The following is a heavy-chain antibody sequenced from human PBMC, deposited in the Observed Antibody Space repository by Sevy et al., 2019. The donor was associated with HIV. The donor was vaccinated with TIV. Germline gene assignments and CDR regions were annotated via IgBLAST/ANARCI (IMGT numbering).Heavy chain of an antibody. D-gene: IGHD3-10*01. CDR3: ARVARSGVNYYYMDV. CDR1: GFTFSSYG. V-gene: IGHV3-33*01. CDR2: IWYDGSNK. J-gene: IGHJ6*03. Sequence: GGSLSLSCAASGFTFSSYGMHWVRQAPGKGLEWVVVIWYDGSNKYYADSVKGRFTISRDNSKNTLYLQMNSLRAEDTAVYYCARVARSGVNYYYMDVWGKGTTVTVSS.